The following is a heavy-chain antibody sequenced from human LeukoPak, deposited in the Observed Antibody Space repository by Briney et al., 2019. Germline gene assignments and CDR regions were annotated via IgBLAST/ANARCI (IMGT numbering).Heavy chain of an antibody. Sequence: SETLSLTCIVSGGSISSGYYWGWIRQPPGKGLEWIGSIYHSGSTYYNPSLKSRVTISVDTSKNQFSLKLSSVTAADTAVYYCAREDQLQLQVFDYWGQGTLVTVSS. CDR2: IYHSGST. J-gene: IGHJ4*02. V-gene: IGHV4-38-2*02. CDR3: AREDQLQLQVFDY. D-gene: IGHD5-24*01. CDR1: GGSISSGYY.